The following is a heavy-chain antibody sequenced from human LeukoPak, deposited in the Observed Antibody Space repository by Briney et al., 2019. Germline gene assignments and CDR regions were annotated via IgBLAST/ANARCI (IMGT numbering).Heavy chain of an antibody. Sequence: GGSLRLSCAASGFTFSSYGMHWVRQAPGKGLEWVAFIRYDGSNKYYADSVKGRFTISRDNSKNTLYLQMNSLRAEDTAVYYCAKPGRYCSGGSCRKGVDAFDIWGQGTMVTVSS. J-gene: IGHJ3*02. CDR2: IRYDGSNK. CDR1: GFTFSSYG. V-gene: IGHV3-30*02. D-gene: IGHD2-15*01. CDR3: AKPGRYCSGGSCRKGVDAFDI.